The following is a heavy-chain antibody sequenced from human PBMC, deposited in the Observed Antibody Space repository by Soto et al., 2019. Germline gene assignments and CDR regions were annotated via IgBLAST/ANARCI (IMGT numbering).Heavy chain of an antibody. CDR1: GFRFDDYA. V-gene: IGHV3-9*01. CDR3: AKDMRVYSSGWTYFEN. CDR2: ITWNSGTI. D-gene: IGHD6-19*01. J-gene: IGHJ4*02. Sequence: EVQLVESGGGLVQPGRSLRLSCAASGFRFDDYAMHWVRQGPGKGLEWVSGITWNSGTIDYADSVKGRFTISRDNAKNSLYLQMNSLRPEDTALYYCAKDMRVYSSGWTYFENWGQGTLVTVSS.